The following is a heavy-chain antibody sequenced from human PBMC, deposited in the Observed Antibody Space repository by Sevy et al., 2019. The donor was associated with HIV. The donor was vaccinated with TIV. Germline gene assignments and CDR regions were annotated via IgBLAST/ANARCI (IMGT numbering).Heavy chain of an antibody. J-gene: IGHJ4*02. CDR1: GLTLTTTG. V-gene: IGHV3-23*01. D-gene: IGHD3-16*01. CDR3: AGGDTTMITDLDY. Sequence: GGSLRLSCAASGLTLTTTGMRWVRQAPGKGLEWVAGVTSDGTTYYADSVRDRFTVSRGNSKNTLYLQLNSLRADDTAVFYCAGGDTTMITDLDYWGQGTLVTVSS. CDR2: VTSDGTT.